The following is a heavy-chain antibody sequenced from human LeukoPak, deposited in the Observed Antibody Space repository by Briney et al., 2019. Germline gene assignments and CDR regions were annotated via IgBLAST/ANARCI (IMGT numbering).Heavy chain of an antibody. D-gene: IGHD5-12*01. CDR3: ARVPSYSGSVYYYYYMDV. CDR2: IYYSGST. J-gene: IGHJ6*03. Sequence: SETLSLTCTVSGGSISSSSYYWGWIRQPPGKGLEWIGSIYYSGSTYYNPSLKSRVTISVDTSKNQFSLKLSSVTAADTAVYYCARVPSYSGSVYYYYYMDVWGKGTTVTVSS. CDR1: GGSISSSSYY. V-gene: IGHV4-39*07.